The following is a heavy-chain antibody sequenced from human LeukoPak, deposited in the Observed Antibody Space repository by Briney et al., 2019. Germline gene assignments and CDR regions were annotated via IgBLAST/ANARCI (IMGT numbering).Heavy chain of an antibody. J-gene: IGHJ4*02. V-gene: IGHV1-2*02. CDR1: GYTFTGYY. Sequence: SVKVSCKASGYTFTGYYMHWVRQAPGQGLEWMGWINPNSGGTNYAQKFQGRVTMTRDTSISTAYMELSRLRSDDTAVYYCARGLWYGSSSVSFVSDYWGQGTLVTVSS. CDR3: ARGLWYGSSSVSFVSDY. CDR2: INPNSGGT. D-gene: IGHD6-6*01.